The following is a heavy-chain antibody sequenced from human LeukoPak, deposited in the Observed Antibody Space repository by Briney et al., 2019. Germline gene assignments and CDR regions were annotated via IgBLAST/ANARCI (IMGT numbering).Heavy chain of an antibody. CDR3: ARIQRGYSYGLGLYYFDY. D-gene: IGHD5-18*01. CDR2: IYTSGST. Sequence: SETLSLTCTVSGGSIRSYYWSWIRQPAGKGLEWIGRIYTSGSTNYNPSLKSRVTMSVDTSKNQFSLKLSSVTAADTAVYYCARIQRGYSYGLGLYYFDYWGQGTLVTVSS. V-gene: IGHV4-4*07. J-gene: IGHJ4*02. CDR1: GGSIRSYY.